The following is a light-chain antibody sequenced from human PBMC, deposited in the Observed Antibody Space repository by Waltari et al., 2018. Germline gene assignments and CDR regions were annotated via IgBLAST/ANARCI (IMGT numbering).Light chain of an antibody. CDR1: SGSASTNYY. V-gene: IGLV8-61*01. J-gene: IGLJ3*02. CDR3: VLYMGGAIL. Sequence: HTVVTQQPSISVSPGGKVTLTCGLSSGSASTNYYTSWYQQTPGQAPRPLIYSTDTRSSGVPDRFSGSILGNKAFLTITGAQAHDEADYHCVLYMGGAILFGGGTKLTVL. CDR2: STD.